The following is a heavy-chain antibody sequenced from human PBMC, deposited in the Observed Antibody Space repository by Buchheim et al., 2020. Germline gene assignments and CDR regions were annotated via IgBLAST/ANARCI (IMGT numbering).Heavy chain of an antibody. V-gene: IGHV1-18*01. CDR2: ISSYNDKR. CDR3: ARLTGSTFYYYYGMDV. J-gene: IGHJ6*02. Sequence: QVQLVQSGAEVKKPGASVKASCKASGYTFTSYGISWVRQAPGQGLEWMGWISSYNDKRNYAQKVQGRVTMTSDTSTSTAYMELRSLRPDDAAVYYCARLTGSTFYYYYGMDVWGQGTT. CDR1: GYTFTSYG. D-gene: IGHD1-7*01.